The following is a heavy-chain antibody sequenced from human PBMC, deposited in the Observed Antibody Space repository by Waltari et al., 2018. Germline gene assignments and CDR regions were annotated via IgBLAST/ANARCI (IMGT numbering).Heavy chain of an antibody. CDR2: INHSGST. CDR3: ARQTSGKYYFDY. V-gene: IGHV4-34*01. Sequence: QVHLQQWGAGLLTPSETLSLTCAVYGGSFSGYYWTWIRQPPGKGLEWIGEINHSGSTNYNPSLKSRVTISVDTSKNQFSLKLSSVTAADTAVYYCARQTSGKYYFDYWGQGTLVTVSS. CDR1: GGSFSGYY. J-gene: IGHJ4*02. D-gene: IGHD6-25*01.